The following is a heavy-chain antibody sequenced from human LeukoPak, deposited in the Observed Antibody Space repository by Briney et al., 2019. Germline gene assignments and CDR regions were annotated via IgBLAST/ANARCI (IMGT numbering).Heavy chain of an antibody. D-gene: IGHD6-13*01. Sequence: SETLSLTCAVSGGSISSSNWWSWVRQPPGKGLEWIGAIYHSGSTNYNPSLKSRVTISVDKSKNQFSLKLNSVTAADTAVYYCARDVAATARNFRHWGQGTLVTVSS. V-gene: IGHV4-4*02. CDR1: GGSISSSNW. J-gene: IGHJ1*01. CDR2: IYHSGST. CDR3: ARDVAATARNFRH.